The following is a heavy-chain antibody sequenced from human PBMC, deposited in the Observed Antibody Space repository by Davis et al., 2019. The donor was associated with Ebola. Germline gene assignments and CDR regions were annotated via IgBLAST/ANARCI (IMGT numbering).Heavy chain of an antibody. CDR3: AKSLAAYCGGDCFSFDY. J-gene: IGHJ4*02. Sequence: GESLKISCKGSGYSFTSYWIGWVRQMPGKGLEWMGIIYPGDSDTRYSPSFQGQVTISADKSISTAYLQWSSLKASDSAMYYCAKSLAAYCGGDCFSFDYWGQGTLVTVSP. CDR1: GYSFTSYW. V-gene: IGHV5-51*01. CDR2: IYPGDSDT. D-gene: IGHD2-21*02.